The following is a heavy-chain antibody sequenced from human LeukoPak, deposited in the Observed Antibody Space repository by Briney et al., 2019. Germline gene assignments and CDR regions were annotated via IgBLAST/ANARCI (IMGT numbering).Heavy chain of an antibody. CDR2: MFHSGDT. CDR1: GYPIKSGSY. V-gene: IGHV4-38-2*01. D-gene: IGHD4-17*01. J-gene: IGHJ4*02. CDR3: AKVGAYGDYARHDY. Sequence: SGTLSLTCDVSGYPIKSGSYWGWIRQPPGKGLEWIGCMFHSGDTYHNPSLKSRVTISADTSKNQFSLKLTSVTAADTAVYYCAKVGAYGDYARHDYWGQGTLVTVSS.